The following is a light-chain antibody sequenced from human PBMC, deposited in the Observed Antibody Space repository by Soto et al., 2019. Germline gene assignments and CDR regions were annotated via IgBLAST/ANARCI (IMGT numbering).Light chain of an antibody. V-gene: IGLV1-44*01. J-gene: IGLJ2*01. CDR1: SSNIGTNT. CDR2: SND. CDR3: ATWYDSLNGVV. Sequence: QSVLTQPPSASGTPGQRVSISCSGGSSNIGTNTVNWYQHLPGTAPKLLIFSNDERPSGVPDRFSGSKSGTSASLAISGRQSDDEADYYCATWYDSLNGVVFGGGTKVTVL.